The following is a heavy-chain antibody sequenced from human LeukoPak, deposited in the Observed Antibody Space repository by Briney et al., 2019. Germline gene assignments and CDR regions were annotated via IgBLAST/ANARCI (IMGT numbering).Heavy chain of an antibody. CDR2: IKQDGSEK. J-gene: IGHJ4*02. D-gene: IGHD3-22*01. CDR3: ARDGSDSTGYYYAL. Sequence: QSGGSLRLSCAASGFSFSSYAMSWVRQAPGKGLEWVANIKQDGSEKYYVDSVKGRFTISRDNAKNSVYLHMNSLRAEDTAVYYCARDGSDSTGYYYALWGQGTLVTVSS. V-gene: IGHV3-7*01. CDR1: GFSFSSYA.